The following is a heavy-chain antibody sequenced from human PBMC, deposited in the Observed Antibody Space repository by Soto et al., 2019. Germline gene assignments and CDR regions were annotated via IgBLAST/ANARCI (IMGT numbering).Heavy chain of an antibody. V-gene: IGHV4-59*12. Sequence: PSETLSLTCTVSGGSTSSYYWSWIRQPPGKGLEWIGYIYYSGSTNYNPSLKSRVTISVDTSKNQFSLKLSSVTAADTAVYYCARYVPYCSHTSHCAYGMDVWGQGTTVTVSS. D-gene: IGHD2-2*01. CDR2: IYYSGST. CDR3: ARYVPYCSHTSHCAYGMDV. J-gene: IGHJ6*02. CDR1: GGSTSSYY.